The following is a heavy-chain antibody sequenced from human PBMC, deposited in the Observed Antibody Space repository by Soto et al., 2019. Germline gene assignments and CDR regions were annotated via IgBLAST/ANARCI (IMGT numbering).Heavy chain of an antibody. CDR1: GFTFDDYA. CDR2: ISWNSGSI. V-gene: IGHV3-9*01. Sequence: EVQLVESGGGLVQPGRSLRLSCAASGFTFDDYAMHWVRQAPGKGLEWVSGISWNSGSIGYADSVKGRFTSSRDNAKNSLYLQMNSLRAEDTALYYGAKGDSSSFYYGMDVWGQGTTVTVSS. CDR3: AKGDSSSFYYGMDV. D-gene: IGHD6-13*01. J-gene: IGHJ6*02.